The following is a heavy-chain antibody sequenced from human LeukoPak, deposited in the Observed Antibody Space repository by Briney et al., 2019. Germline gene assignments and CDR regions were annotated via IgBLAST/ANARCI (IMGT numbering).Heavy chain of an antibody. D-gene: IGHD4-17*01. Sequence: KSGGSLRLSCAASGFTFSSYSMNWVRQAPGKGLEWVGRIKSKTDGGTTDYAAPVKGRFTISRDDSKNTLYLQMNSLKTEDTAVYYCTTDEATVTTGGYYYYMDVWGKGTTVTVSS. CDR1: GFTFSSYS. CDR3: TTDEATVTTGGYYYYMDV. CDR2: IKSKTDGGTT. J-gene: IGHJ6*03. V-gene: IGHV3-15*01.